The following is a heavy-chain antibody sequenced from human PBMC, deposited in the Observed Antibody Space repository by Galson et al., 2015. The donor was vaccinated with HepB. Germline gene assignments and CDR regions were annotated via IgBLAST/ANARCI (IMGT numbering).Heavy chain of an antibody. J-gene: IGHJ4*02. CDR1: GYTFTSYA. D-gene: IGHD2-15*01. CDR2: INAGNGNT. CDR3: ASSGHRGPVGGY. Sequence: QSGAEVKKPGESLKISCKASGYTFTSYAMHWVRQAPGQRLEWMGWINAGNGNTKYSQKFQGRVTITRDTSASTAYMELSSLRSEDTAVYYCASSGHRGPVGGYWGQGTLVTVSS. V-gene: IGHV1-3*01.